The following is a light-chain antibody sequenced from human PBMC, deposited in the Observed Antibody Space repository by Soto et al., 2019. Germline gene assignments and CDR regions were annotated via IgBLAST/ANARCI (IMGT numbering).Light chain of an antibody. Sequence: QSVLTPPPSASGTPGQTVTISCSGSSSNIGSAYIYWYQHLPGTAPKHLLYRNNQLPSGVPDRFSANKSGTSASLAISGLRSEDDDAYYCAAWEDSLEGVGGGTKQTVL. CDR2: RNN. CDR1: SSNIGSAY. CDR3: AAWEDSLEG. V-gene: IGLV1-47*01. J-gene: IGLJ2*01.